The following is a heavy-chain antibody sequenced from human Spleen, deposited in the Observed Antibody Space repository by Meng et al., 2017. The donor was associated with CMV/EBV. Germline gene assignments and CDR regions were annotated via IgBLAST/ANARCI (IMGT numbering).Heavy chain of an antibody. J-gene: IGHJ4*02. D-gene: IGHD6-13*01. CDR1: GYTFIDYY. V-gene: IGHV1-2*06. CDR3: ARSITAAGSI. Sequence: KVSCKASGYTFIDYYMHWVRQAPGQGLEWMGRINPSSGGTNYAQKFQGRVTMTRDTSTSTAYMELSRLRSDDTAVYYCARSITAAGSIWGQGTLVTVPS. CDR2: INPSSGGT.